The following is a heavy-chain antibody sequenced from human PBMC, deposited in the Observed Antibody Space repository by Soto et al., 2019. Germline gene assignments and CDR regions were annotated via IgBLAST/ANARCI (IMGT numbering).Heavy chain of an antibody. D-gene: IGHD3-16*01. CDR2: ISSSSSYI. CDR1: GFTFSSYS. V-gene: IGHV3-21*01. Sequence: EVQLVESGGGLVKPGGSLRLSCAASGFTFSSYSMNWVRQAPGKGLEWVSSISSSSSYIYYADSVRGRFTISRDNAKNSLYLQMNSLRAEDTAVYYCARDGGLNWFDPWGQGTLVTVSS. CDR3: ARDGGLNWFDP. J-gene: IGHJ5*02.